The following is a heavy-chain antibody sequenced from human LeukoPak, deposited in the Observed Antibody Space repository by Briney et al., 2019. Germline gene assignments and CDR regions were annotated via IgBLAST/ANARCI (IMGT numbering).Heavy chain of an antibody. V-gene: IGHV4-59*01. J-gene: IGHJ3*02. D-gene: IGHD1-26*01. CDR2: IYYSGST. CDR1: GGSISSYY. Sequence: SETLSLTCTVSGGSISSYYWSWIRQPPWKGLEWIGYIYYSGSTNYNPSLKSRVTISVDTSKNQFSLKLSSVTAADTAVYYCARGVGANDDAFDIWGQGTMVTVSS. CDR3: ARGVGANDDAFDI.